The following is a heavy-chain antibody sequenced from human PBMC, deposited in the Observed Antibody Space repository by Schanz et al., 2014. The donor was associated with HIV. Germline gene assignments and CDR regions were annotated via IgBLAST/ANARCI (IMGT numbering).Heavy chain of an antibody. J-gene: IGHJ4*02. CDR2: ISYDGSIK. D-gene: IGHD6-13*01. Sequence: VQLVESGGGLVKPGGSLRLSCTASGFTFSSSGMHWVRQAPAKGLEWVAVISYDGSIKEYADSVKGRFAISRDNSKNTVYLQMNSLRGEDSAVYYCAKVGRIYSTTWIDHWGQGTLVTVSS. CDR1: GFTFSSSG. CDR3: AKVGRIYSTTWIDH. V-gene: IGHV3-30*18.